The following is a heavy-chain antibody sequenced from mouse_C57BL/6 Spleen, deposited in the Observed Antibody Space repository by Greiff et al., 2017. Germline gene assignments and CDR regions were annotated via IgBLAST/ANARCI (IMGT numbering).Heavy chain of an antibody. CDR2: IDPEDGET. CDR3: AHYYGSSYDYYYAMDY. Sequence: EVKLMESGAELVKPGASVKLSCTASGFNIKDYYMHWVKQRTEQGLEWIGRIDPEDGETKYAPKFQGKATITADTSSNTAYLQLSSLTSEDTAVYYCAHYYGSSYDYYYAMDYWGQGTSVTVSS. V-gene: IGHV14-2*01. CDR1: GFNIKDYY. D-gene: IGHD1-1*01. J-gene: IGHJ4*01.